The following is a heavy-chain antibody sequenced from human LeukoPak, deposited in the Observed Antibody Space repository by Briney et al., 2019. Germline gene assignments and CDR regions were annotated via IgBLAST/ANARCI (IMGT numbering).Heavy chain of an antibody. V-gene: IGHV3-7*01. D-gene: IGHD5-24*01. CDR2: IKQDGSEK. CDR1: GFTFSSYW. J-gene: IGHJ6*03. CDR3: ARDGMATITPNDYYYYMDA. Sequence: GGSLRLSCAASGFTFSSYWMSWVRQAPGKGLEWVANIKQDGSEKYYVDSVKGRFTISRDNAKNSLYLQMNSLRAEDTAVYYCARDGMATITPNDYYYYMDAWGKGTTVTVSS.